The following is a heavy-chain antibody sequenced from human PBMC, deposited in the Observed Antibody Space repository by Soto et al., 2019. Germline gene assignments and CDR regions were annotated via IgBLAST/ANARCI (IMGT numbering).Heavy chain of an antibody. CDR2: ISYDGSNK. Sequence: QVQLVESGGGVVQPGRSLRLSCAASGFTFSSYAMHWVRQAPGKGLEWVAVISYDGSNKYYADSVKGRFTISRDNSKNTLYLQINSLRAEDTAVYYCARAEQLPPSYGMDVWGQGTTVTVSS. CDR3: ARAEQLPPSYGMDV. J-gene: IGHJ6*02. D-gene: IGHD6-13*01. CDR1: GFTFSSYA. V-gene: IGHV3-30-3*01.